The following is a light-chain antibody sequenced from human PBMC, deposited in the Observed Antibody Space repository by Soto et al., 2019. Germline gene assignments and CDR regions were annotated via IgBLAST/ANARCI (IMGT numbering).Light chain of an antibody. V-gene: IGKV3-11*01. CDR3: QQRSNWPLT. J-gene: IGKJ4*01. Sequence: EIVLTQSPATLSLSPGERATLSCRASQSVSSYLAWYQQKPGQAPRLLIYDASNRATGIPARFSGSGSATXXXXXXXXXXXXXFAVYYCQQRSNWPLTFGGXTKVEIK. CDR2: DAS. CDR1: QSVSSY.